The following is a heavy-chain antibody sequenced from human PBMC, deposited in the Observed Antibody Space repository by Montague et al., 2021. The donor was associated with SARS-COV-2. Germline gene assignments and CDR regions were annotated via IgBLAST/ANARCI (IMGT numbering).Heavy chain of an antibody. D-gene: IGHD2-21*01. CDR1: GGSFSGDGSFSGYY. CDR2: INHGGTT. V-gene: IGHV4-34*01. J-gene: IGHJ4*02. Sequence: SETLSLTCAVYGGSFSGDGSFSGYYWSWIRQPPGKGLEWIGEINHGGTTNYNPSLKSRVIISVDTSKNQFSLKLRSVTAADTAVYYCARAIQTTPLMVVIAIPRPFYYFDYWGQGNLVTVSS. CDR3: ARAIQTTPLMVVIAIPRPFYYFDY.